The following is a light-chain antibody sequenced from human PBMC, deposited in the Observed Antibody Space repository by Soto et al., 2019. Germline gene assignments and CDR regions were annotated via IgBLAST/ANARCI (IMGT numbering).Light chain of an antibody. J-gene: IGKJ1*01. CDR3: QRYGISPWT. Sequence: EIVLTQSPGTLSLSPGERVTLSCRASQSVSSSYLAWYQQKPGQAPRLLIYDSSARAAGIPDRFSGSGSGTDFTLTISRLEPEDFAVYYCQRYGISPWTFGQGTKVEIK. CDR2: DSS. CDR1: QSVSSSY. V-gene: IGKV3-20*01.